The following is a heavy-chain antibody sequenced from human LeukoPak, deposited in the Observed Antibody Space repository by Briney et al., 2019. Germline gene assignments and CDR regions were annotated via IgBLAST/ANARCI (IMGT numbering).Heavy chain of an antibody. J-gene: IGHJ6*04. CDR2: IIPIFGTA. Sequence: ASVKVSCKASGGTFSSYAISWVRQAPGQGLEWMGGIIPIFGTANYAQKFQGRVTITADKSTSTAYMELSSLRSEDTAVYYCARASSDYVWGSYHSPYYYYGMDVWGKGTTVTVSS. CDR1: GGTFSSYA. CDR3: ARASSDYVWGSYHSPYYYYGMDV. V-gene: IGHV1-69*06. D-gene: IGHD3-16*02.